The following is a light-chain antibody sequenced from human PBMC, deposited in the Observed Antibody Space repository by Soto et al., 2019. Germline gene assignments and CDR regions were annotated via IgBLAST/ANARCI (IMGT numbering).Light chain of an antibody. V-gene: IGKV3-11*01. CDR1: QSVSSN. CDR2: DAS. CDR3: QQRSKWPQT. Sequence: DIVITQSPSSLPVSPGERATLSCRASQSVSSNLAWYQQKPGQAPRLLIYDASNRATGIPARFSGSGSGTDFTLTISSLEPEDFAVYYCQQRSKWPQTFGQGTRLEIK. J-gene: IGKJ5*01.